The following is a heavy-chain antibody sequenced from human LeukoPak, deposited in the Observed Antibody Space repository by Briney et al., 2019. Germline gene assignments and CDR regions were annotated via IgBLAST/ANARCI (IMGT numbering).Heavy chain of an antibody. V-gene: IGHV4-39*01. Sequence: SETLSLTCTVSGGSISSSSYYWGWIRRPPGKGLEWIGSIYYSGSTYYNPSLKSRVTISVDTSKNQFSLKLSSVTAADTAVYYCARLRPDILTGISGYWGQGTLVTVSS. CDR2: IYYSGST. CDR3: ARLRPDILTGISGY. D-gene: IGHD3-9*01. J-gene: IGHJ4*02. CDR1: GGSISSSSYY.